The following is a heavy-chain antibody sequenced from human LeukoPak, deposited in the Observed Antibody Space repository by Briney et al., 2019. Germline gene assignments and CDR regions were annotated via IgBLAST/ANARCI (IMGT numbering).Heavy chain of an antibody. J-gene: IGHJ4*02. CDR3: TRDLLANYYDSSSTNPPFDY. V-gene: IGHV3-49*04. D-gene: IGHD3-22*01. CDR2: IRSKAYGGTT. Sequence: PGGSLRLSCTASGFTFGDYAMSWVRQAPGKGLEWVGFIRSKAYGGTTEYAASVKGRFTIPRDDSKSIAYLQMNSLKTEDTAVYYCTRDLLANYYDSSSTNPPFDYWGQGTLVTVSS. CDR1: GFTFGDYA.